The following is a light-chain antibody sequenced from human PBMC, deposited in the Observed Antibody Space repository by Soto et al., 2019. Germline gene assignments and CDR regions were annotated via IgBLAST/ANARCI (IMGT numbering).Light chain of an antibody. V-gene: IGKV1-39*01. Sequence: DSERPKFQYSLSASVGDRVNITCRASQSISSYLNWYQQKPGKAPKLLIYAASSLQSGVPSRFSGSGSGTDFTLTISSLQPEDCATYYCQQSYSLKTFGQGTKVDIK. CDR1: QSISSY. CDR3: QQSYSLKT. CDR2: AAS. J-gene: IGKJ1*01.